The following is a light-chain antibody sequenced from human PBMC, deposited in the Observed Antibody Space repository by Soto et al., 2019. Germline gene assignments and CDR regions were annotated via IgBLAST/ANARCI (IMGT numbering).Light chain of an antibody. CDR2: EVS. V-gene: IGLV2-14*01. J-gene: IGLJ1*01. Sequence: QSALPQPASVSGSPGQSITISCTGTSSDVGGYNYVSWYQQHPGKAPKLMIYEVSNRPSGVSNRFSGSKSGNTASLTISGLQAEDEADYYCSSYTSSSTSNYVFGTGTKVTVL. CDR3: SSYTSSSTSNYV. CDR1: SSDVGGYNY.